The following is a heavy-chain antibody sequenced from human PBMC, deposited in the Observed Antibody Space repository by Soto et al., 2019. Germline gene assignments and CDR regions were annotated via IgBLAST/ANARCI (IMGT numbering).Heavy chain of an antibody. Sequence: SETLSLTCTVSGGSISSSSYYWGWIRQPPGKGLEWIGSIYYSGSTYYNPSLKSRVTISVDTSKNQFSLKLSSVTAADTAVYYCARGLIVVVTASAFDIWGQGTMVTVSS. CDR1: GGSISSSSYY. D-gene: IGHD2-21*02. V-gene: IGHV4-39*01. J-gene: IGHJ3*02. CDR3: ARGLIVVVTASAFDI. CDR2: IYYSGST.